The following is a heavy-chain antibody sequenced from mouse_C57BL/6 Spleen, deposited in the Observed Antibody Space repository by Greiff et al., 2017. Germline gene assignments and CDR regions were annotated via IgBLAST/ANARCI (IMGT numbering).Heavy chain of an antibody. Sequence: VQLQQSGAELVKPGASVKISCKASGYAFSSYWMNWVKQRPGKGLEWIGQIYPGDGDTNYNGKFKGKATLTADKSSSTAYMQLSSLTSEDSAVYFCARNNDYGSSSWFAYWGQGTLVTVSA. V-gene: IGHV1-80*01. CDR1: GYAFSSYW. CDR2: IYPGDGDT. D-gene: IGHD1-1*01. CDR3: ARNNDYGSSSWFAY. J-gene: IGHJ3*01.